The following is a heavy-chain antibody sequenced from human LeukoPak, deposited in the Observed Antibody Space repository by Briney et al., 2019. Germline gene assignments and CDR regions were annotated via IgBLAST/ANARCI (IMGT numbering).Heavy chain of an antibody. CDR2: ISSRSSTI. V-gene: IGHV3-48*02. J-gene: IGHJ4*02. CDR1: GFTFSSYG. CDR3: ARGCSGGSCFGDFDY. D-gene: IGHD2-15*01. Sequence: GGSLRLSCVASGFTFSSYGMNWVRQAPGKGLEWISYISSRSSTIYYADSVKGRFTISRDNAKNSLYLQMNSLRDEDTAVYYCARGCSGGSCFGDFDYWGQGTLGTVSS.